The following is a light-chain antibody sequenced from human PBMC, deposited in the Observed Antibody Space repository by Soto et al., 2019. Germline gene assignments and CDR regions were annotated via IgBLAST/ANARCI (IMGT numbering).Light chain of an antibody. CDR1: SSDVGAYNY. J-gene: IGLJ1*01. CDR2: DVN. CDR3: CSYAGTYTHYV. V-gene: IGLV2-11*01. Sequence: QSALTQPRSVSGSPGQLVSISCTGTSSDVGAYNYVSWYQHHPGKAPKFMIYDVNKRPSGVPDRFSGSKSGNTASLTISGLQAEDEADYYCCSYAGTYTHYVFGTGTKVTVL.